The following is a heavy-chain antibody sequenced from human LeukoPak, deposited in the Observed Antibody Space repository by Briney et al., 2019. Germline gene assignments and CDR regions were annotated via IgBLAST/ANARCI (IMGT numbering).Heavy chain of an antibody. CDR2: INPNSGGT. J-gene: IGHJ4*02. CDR3: ARGGVGATTY. CDR1: GYTFSGYY. D-gene: IGHD1-26*01. Sequence: ASVKVSCKASGYTFSGYYMHWVRQAAGQGLEWMGWINPNSGGTNYAQKFQGRVTMTRDTSISTASKELSRLTPDDTAVYYCARGGVGATTYWGQGTLVTVSS. V-gene: IGHV1-2*02.